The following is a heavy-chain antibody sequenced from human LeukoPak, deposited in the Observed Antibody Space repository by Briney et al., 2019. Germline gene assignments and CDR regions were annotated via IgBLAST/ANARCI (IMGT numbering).Heavy chain of an antibody. V-gene: IGHV1-69*01. CDR1: GGTFSSYA. CDR3: AREKYGGQATFDY. J-gene: IGHJ4*02. Sequence: SVKVSCKASGGTFSSYAISWVRQAPGQGLEWMGGIIPIFCTANYAQKFQGRVTITADESTSTAYMELSSLRSEDTAVYYCAREKYGGQATFDYWGQGTLVTVSS. D-gene: IGHD4/OR15-4a*01. CDR2: IIPIFCTA.